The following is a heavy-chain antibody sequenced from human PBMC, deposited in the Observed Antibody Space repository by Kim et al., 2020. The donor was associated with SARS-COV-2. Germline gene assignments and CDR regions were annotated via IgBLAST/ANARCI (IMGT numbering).Heavy chain of an antibody. J-gene: IGHJ4*02. CDR1: GFTFSSYA. CDR2: ISYDGSNK. Sequence: GGSLRLSCAASGFTFSSYAMHWVRQAPGKGLEWVAVISYDGSNKYYADSVKGRFTISRDNSKNTLYLQMNSLRAEDTAVYYCARDGGEYYYDSSGYYPLGDYWGQGTLVTVSS. D-gene: IGHD3-22*01. V-gene: IGHV3-30*04. CDR3: ARDGGEYYYDSSGYYPLGDY.